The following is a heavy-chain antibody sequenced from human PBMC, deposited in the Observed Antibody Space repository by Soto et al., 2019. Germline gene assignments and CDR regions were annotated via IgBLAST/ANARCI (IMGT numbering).Heavy chain of an antibody. CDR2: INPNSGGT. CDR3: AKDTYYYDRSGYYTYDY. J-gene: IGHJ4*02. CDR1: GYTVTGYY. D-gene: IGHD3-22*01. Sequence: ASVKVSCKASGYTVTGYYMHWVRQAPGQGLEWMGWINPNSGGTNYAQKFQGWVTMTRDTSISTAYMELNSLRAEDTAVYYCAKDTYYYDRSGYYTYDYWGQGTQVTVSS. V-gene: IGHV1-2*04.